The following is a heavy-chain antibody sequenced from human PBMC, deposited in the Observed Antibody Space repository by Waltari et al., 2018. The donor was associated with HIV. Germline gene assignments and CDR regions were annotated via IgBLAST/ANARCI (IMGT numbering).Heavy chain of an antibody. CDR3: ARVFCSGGSCYGDGRYGMDV. Sequence: QVQLQESGPGLVKPLQTLSLTCTVSGGSISSGSYYWNWIRQPAGKGLEWIGRIYPSGSPNSNPSLKSRVTISVDTSKNQFSLKLSSVTAADTAVYYCARVFCSGGSCYGDGRYGMDVWGQGTTVTVSS. V-gene: IGHV4-61*02. CDR1: GGSISSGSYY. D-gene: IGHD2-15*01. J-gene: IGHJ6*02. CDR2: IYPSGSP.